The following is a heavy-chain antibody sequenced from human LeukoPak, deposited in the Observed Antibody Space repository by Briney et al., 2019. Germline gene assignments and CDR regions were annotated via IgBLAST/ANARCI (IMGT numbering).Heavy chain of an antibody. Sequence: PGGSLRLSCAASGFTFNSYSMNWFRQAPGKGLEWVANIKQDGSEKYYVDSVKGRFTISRDNAKNSLYLQMNSLRAEDTAVYYCARDFDRRTRKIGRDSLYYYYYMDVWGKGTTVTVSS. CDR2: IKQDGSEK. CDR3: ARDFDRRTRKIGRDSLYYYYYMDV. V-gene: IGHV3-7*01. D-gene: IGHD3-9*01. J-gene: IGHJ6*03. CDR1: GFTFNSYS.